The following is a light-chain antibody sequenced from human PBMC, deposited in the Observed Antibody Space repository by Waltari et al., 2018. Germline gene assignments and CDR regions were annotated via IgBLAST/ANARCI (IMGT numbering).Light chain of an antibody. V-gene: IGKV1-39*01. Sequence: DIQMTQSPSSLSASIGDRVTITCRASQSIKNHLNWYQQKPGKAPKVLIYAASSLQTGVPSRFSGSGSGTEFTLTISSLQPEDFATYYCQQSYNTPLTFGPGATVDIK. CDR1: QSIKNH. CDR3: QQSYNTPLT. CDR2: AAS. J-gene: IGKJ3*01.